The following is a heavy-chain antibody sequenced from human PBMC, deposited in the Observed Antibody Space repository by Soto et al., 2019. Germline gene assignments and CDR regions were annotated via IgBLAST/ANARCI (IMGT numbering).Heavy chain of an antibody. CDR2: ISGSGGST. V-gene: IGHV3-23*01. Sequence: GGSLRLSCAASGFTFSSYAMSWVRQAPGKGLEWVSAISGSGGSTYYADSVKGRFTISRDNSKNTLYLQMNSLRAEDTAVYYCAKDSSGWSRPLGFDYWGQGTLVTVSS. J-gene: IGHJ4*02. CDR3: AKDSSGWSRPLGFDY. CDR1: GFTFSSYA. D-gene: IGHD6-19*01.